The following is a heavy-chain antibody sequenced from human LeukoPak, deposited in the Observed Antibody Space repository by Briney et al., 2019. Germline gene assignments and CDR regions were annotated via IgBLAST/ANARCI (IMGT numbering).Heavy chain of an antibody. Sequence: GGSLRLSCTASGFTFSSYSMNWVRQAPGKGLEWVSSISSSSSYIYYADSVKGRFTISRDNAKNSLYLQMNSLRAEDTAVYYCARAQNDFWSGYPTKYWGQGTLVTVSS. CDR2: ISSSSSYI. CDR1: GFTFSSYS. J-gene: IGHJ4*02. V-gene: IGHV3-21*01. D-gene: IGHD3-3*01. CDR3: ARAQNDFWSGYPTKY.